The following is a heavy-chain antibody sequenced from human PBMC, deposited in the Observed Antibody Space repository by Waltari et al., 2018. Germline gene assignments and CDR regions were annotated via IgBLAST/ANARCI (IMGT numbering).Heavy chain of an antibody. CDR1: GLNFRTHT. D-gene: IGHD1-1*01. CDR2: ISSSGSVI. CDR3: ARGTSRAGAPGRGGLDL. V-gene: IGHV3-21*02. J-gene: IGHJ4*02. Sequence: EVQLVESGGGLVKPGGSLRLSCATSGLNFRTHTMMWVRQGPGKGLEWVSAISSSGSVIHYGDSMEGRLTISRDNTKKSMFLQMDRLRVEDTARYYGARGTSRAGAPGRGGLDLWGQGALVTVSS.